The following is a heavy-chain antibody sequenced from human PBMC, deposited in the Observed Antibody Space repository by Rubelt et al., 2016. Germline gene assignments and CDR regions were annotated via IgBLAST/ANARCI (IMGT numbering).Heavy chain of an antibody. D-gene: IGHD4-23*01. V-gene: IGHV3-48*04. CDR2: ISGSSSTI. CDR1: GFTFSTYS. CDR3: ARAYGGNWFDY. Sequence: VQLVESGGGVVQPGRSLRLSCAASGFTFSTYSMNWVRQAPGKGLEWVSYISGSSSTIYYADSVKGGFTISSDNAKTALYSQMNGMGAEDTAVYYCARAYGGNWFDYWGQGTLVTVSS. J-gene: IGHJ4*02.